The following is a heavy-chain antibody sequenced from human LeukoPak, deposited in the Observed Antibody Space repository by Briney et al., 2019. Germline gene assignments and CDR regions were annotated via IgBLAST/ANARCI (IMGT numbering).Heavy chain of an antibody. V-gene: IGHV3-21*01. D-gene: IGHD6-13*01. J-gene: IGHJ5*02. CDR2: ISRSGTYT. Sequence: GGSLRLSCAASGFTLSVYTMNWVRQAPGKGLEWVSSISRSGTYTFYADSVEGQFNISRDSAENSLFLQMNSLRAEDTAVYYCARDPRASTAAAGWFDPWGQGALVIVSS. CDR3: ARDPRASTAAAGWFDP. CDR1: GFTLSVYT.